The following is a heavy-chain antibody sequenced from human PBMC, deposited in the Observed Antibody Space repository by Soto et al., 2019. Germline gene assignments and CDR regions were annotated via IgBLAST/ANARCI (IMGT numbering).Heavy chain of an antibody. J-gene: IGHJ4*02. CDR1: GYTFTSYG. D-gene: IGHD3-22*01. Sequence: GASVKVSCKASGYTFTSYGICWVRQAPGQGLEWMGWISAYNGNTNYAQKLQGRVTMTTDTSTSTAYMELRSLRSDDTAVYYCARLPITMIVVVPLPHLAYWGQGTPVPVSS. CDR3: ARLPITMIVVVPLPHLAY. CDR2: ISAYNGNT. V-gene: IGHV1-18*01.